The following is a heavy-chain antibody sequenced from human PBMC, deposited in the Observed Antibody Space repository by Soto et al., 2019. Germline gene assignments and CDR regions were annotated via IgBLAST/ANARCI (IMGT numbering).Heavy chain of an antibody. CDR1: GDSVSSNSAA. D-gene: IGHD5-12*01. V-gene: IGHV6-1*01. CDR3: ARGRIYSGYDYYYYYYMDV. J-gene: IGHJ6*03. CDR2: TYYRSKWYN. Sequence: SQTVSLTCAISGDSVSSNSAAWNWIRQSPSRGLEWLGRTYYRSKWYNDYAVSVKSRITINPDTSKNQFSLQLNSVTPEDTAVYYCARGRIYSGYDYYYYYYMDVWGKGTTVTVSS.